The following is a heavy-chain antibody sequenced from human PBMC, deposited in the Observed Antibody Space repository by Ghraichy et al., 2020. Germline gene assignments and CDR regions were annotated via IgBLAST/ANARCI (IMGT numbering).Heavy chain of an antibody. CDR3: ARGSAHYYDSSGYYLNDAFDI. D-gene: IGHD3-22*01. CDR1: GFTFSSYD. CDR2: IGTAGDT. V-gene: IGHV3-13*01. Sequence: LSLTCAASGFTFSSYDMHWVRQATGKGLEWVSAIGTAGDTYYPGSVKGRFTISRENAKNSLYLQMNSLRAGDTAVYYCARGSAHYYDSSGYYLNDAFDIWGQGTMVTVSS. J-gene: IGHJ3*02.